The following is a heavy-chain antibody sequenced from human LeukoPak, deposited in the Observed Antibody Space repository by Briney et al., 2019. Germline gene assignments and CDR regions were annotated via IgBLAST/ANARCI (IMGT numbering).Heavy chain of an antibody. Sequence: GGSLRLSCAASGFTFSSYWMHWARQAPGKGLVWVSRINSDGSSTSYADSVKGRFTISRDNAKNSLYLQMNSLRPEDTALYYCAKGSSGSYSLDAFDIWGQGTVVTVSS. CDR3: AKGSSGSYSLDAFDI. D-gene: IGHD1-26*01. J-gene: IGHJ3*02. V-gene: IGHV3-74*01. CDR1: GFTFSSYW. CDR2: INSDGSST.